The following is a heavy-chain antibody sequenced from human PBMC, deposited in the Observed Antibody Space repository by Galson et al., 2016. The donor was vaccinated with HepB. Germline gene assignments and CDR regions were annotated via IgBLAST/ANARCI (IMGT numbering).Heavy chain of an antibody. V-gene: IGHV3-33*01. CDR3: ARDGTTPREFAAFDI. Sequence: SLRLSCAASGFTFSSDGMHWVRQAAGKGLEWVAGIWFDGSRKYYADSVKGRFTVSRDNSKHTLYLQINNLRAEDTAVYYCARDGTTPREFAAFDIWGQGRMVTVSS. CDR1: GFTFSSDG. CDR2: IWFDGSRK. D-gene: IGHD1-7*01. J-gene: IGHJ3*02.